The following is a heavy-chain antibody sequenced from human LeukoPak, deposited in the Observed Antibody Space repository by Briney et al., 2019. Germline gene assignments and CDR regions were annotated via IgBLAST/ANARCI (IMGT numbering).Heavy chain of an antibody. CDR1: GGSISSGDYY. D-gene: IGHD3-22*01. CDR3: ARGRITMIVVAGFDP. CDR2: IHYSGST. V-gene: IGHV4-30-4*01. J-gene: IGHJ5*02. Sequence: PSETLSLTCTVSGGSISSGDYYWSWIRQPPGKGLEWIGYIHYSGSTYYNPSLKSRVTISVDTSKNQFSLKLSSVTAADTAVYYCARGRITMIVVAGFDPWGQGTLVTVSS.